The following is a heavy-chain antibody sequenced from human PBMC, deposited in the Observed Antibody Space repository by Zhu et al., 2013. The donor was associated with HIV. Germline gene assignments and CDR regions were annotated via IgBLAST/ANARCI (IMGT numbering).Heavy chain of an antibody. CDR2: ISPDSGGT. V-gene: IGHV1-2*02. Sequence: QVQLVQSGAEVKRPGASVKVSCEASGYTFTGYYLHWVRQAPGQGFEWVGWISPDSGGTNFAKNFQGRVIMTRDTSTSTAYMQVSSLRFDDTAVYYCARDLGNRGVRQKFLDLWGQGTMVIVSS. D-gene: IGHD3-10*01. CDR1: GYTFTGYY. J-gene: IGHJ3*01. CDR3: ARDLGNRGVRQKFLDL.